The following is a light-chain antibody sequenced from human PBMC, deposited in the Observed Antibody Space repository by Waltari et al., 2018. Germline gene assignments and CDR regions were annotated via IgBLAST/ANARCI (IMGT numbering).Light chain of an antibody. J-gene: IGKJ2*04. CDR3: LQYNSSPCS. V-gene: IGKV1-17*01. CDR2: KAS. CDR1: QTISNS. Sequence: DIQMTQSPSSLSASVGDTVTITCRASQTISNSLDWYQQKPGKAPKLLIYKASSLHSGVPSRFSGSGSGTEFTLIISSLQPEDFATYYCLQYNSSPCSFGQGTKVEIK.